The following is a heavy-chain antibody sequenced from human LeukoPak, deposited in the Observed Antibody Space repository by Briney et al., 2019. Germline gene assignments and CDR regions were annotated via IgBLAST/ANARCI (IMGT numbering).Heavy chain of an antibody. D-gene: IGHD3-10*01. CDR3: ARGLQSGTQRGYFDY. CDR2: ISYDGSNK. J-gene: IGHJ4*02. Sequence: QSGGSLRLSCAASGFTFSSYAMHWVRQAPGKGLEWVAVISYDGSNKYYADSVKGRFTISRDNSNNTLYLQMNSLRTEDTAVYYCARGLQSGTQRGYFDYWGQGTLVTVSS. CDR1: GFTFSSYA. V-gene: IGHV3-30-3*01.